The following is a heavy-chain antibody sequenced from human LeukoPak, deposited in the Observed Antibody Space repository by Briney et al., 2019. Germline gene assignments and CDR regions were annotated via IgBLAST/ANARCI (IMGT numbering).Heavy chain of an antibody. D-gene: IGHD2-2*02. V-gene: IGHV4-39*01. CDR3: ARLGYTLVYYYYMDV. J-gene: IGHJ6*03. Sequence: SETLSLTCTVSGGSLSSSSYYWGWIRQPPGKGLEWIGSIYYSGSTYYNPSLKSRVTISVDTSKNQFSLKLSSVTAADTAVYYCARLGYTLVYYYYMDVWGKGTTVTVSS. CDR1: GGSLSSSSYY. CDR2: IYYSGST.